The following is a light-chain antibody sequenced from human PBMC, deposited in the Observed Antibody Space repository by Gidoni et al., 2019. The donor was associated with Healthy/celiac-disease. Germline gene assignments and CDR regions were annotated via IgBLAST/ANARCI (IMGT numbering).Light chain of an antibody. V-gene: IGKV3-20*01. Sequence: EIALTQSPGTLSLSPGERATLSCRASQSVSSSYVAWYQQKPGQAPRLLIYGASSRATSIPDRFSGSGSGTDFTLTISRLEPEDFAVYYCQQYGSSPTTFGQGTKVEIK. CDR3: QQYGSSPTT. J-gene: IGKJ1*01. CDR1: QSVSSSY. CDR2: GAS.